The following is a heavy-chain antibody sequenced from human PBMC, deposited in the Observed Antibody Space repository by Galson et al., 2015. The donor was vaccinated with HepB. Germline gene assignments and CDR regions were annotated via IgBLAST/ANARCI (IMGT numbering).Heavy chain of an antibody. D-gene: IGHD4-17*01. CDR3: AKDIVPRGDYLEGDAFDI. Sequence: SLRLSCAASGFTFSSYGMHWVRQAPGKGLEWVAVISYDGSNKYYADSVKGRFTISRDSSKNTLYLQMNSLRAEDTAVYYCAKDIVPRGDYLEGDAFDIWGQGTMVTVSS. CDR2: ISYDGSNK. J-gene: IGHJ3*02. CDR1: GFTFSSYG. V-gene: IGHV3-30*18.